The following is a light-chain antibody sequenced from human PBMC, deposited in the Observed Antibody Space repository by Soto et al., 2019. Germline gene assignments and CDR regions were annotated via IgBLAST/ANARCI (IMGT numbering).Light chain of an antibody. CDR1: SSDVGSYNL. J-gene: IGLJ1*01. CDR3: CSYAGSSTYV. Sequence: QSALTQPASVSGSPGQSITISCTGTSSDVGSYNLVSWYQQHPGKAPKLMSYEGSKRPSGVSNRFSGSKSGNTASLTISGLQAEDEADYYCCSYAGSSTYVFGTGTQVTVL. CDR2: EGS. V-gene: IGLV2-23*01.